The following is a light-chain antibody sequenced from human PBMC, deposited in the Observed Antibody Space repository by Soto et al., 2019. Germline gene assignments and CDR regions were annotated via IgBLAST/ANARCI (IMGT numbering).Light chain of an antibody. V-gene: IGKV2-28*01. CDR2: SGS. CDR3: IQAVQPPRT. CDR1: QRLLHSNGYNY. Sequence: DIVMTQSPLSLPVTPGEPASISCRSSQRLLHSNGYNYLDWYLQKPGQSPQLLVYSGSNRASGVPDRYSGSGSGTDFTLKISRVEAEDVRTYYCIQAVQPPRTFGPGTKLQIK. J-gene: IGKJ2*01.